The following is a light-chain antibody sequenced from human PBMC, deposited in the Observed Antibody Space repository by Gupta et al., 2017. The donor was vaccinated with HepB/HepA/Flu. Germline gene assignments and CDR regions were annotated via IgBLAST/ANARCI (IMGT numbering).Light chain of an antibody. CDR2: ANS. CDR1: SSNIGAGYY. J-gene: IGLJ2*01. CDR3: QSYDSSLSDVV. V-gene: IGLV1-40*01. Sequence: QSVLTPPPSVSGAPGHRVTISCPGRSSNIGAGYYAHWYQQLPGTAPKLLIYANSNRPSGIPDRFSGSKSGTSASLAITGLQAEDEADYYCQSYDSSLSDVVFGGGTKLTVL.